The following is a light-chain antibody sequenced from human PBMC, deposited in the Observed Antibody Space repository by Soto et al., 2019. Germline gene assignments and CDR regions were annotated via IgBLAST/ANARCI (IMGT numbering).Light chain of an antibody. Sequence: QSVLTQPASVAGSPGQSITISCTGTSSDVGSYNYVSWYQQYPGKAPKVMIYDVNHRPSGVSNRFSGSKSGNTPSLTISGLQAEDEADYYCTSYTTSSTYVFGTGTKLTVL. CDR1: SSDVGSYNY. V-gene: IGLV2-14*03. CDR2: DVN. J-gene: IGLJ1*01. CDR3: TSYTTSSTYV.